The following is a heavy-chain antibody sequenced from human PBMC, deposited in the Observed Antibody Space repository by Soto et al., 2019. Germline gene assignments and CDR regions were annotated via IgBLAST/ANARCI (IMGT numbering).Heavy chain of an antibody. Sequence: QVQLVESGGGVVQPGRSLRLSCAASGFTFSSYGMHWVRQAPGKGLEWVAVIWYDGSNKYYADSVKGRFTISRDNSKNTLYLQMNSLRAEDTAVYYCAREGYEGYYFDYWGQGTPVTVSS. CDR3: AREGYEGYYFDY. CDR2: IWYDGSNK. V-gene: IGHV3-33*01. D-gene: IGHD2-2*01. CDR1: GFTFSSYG. J-gene: IGHJ4*02.